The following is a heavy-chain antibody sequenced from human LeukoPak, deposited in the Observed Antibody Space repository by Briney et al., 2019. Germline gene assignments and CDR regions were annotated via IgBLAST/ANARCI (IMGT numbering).Heavy chain of an antibody. CDR3: ARTNPVYGDCDY. J-gene: IGHJ4*02. CDR1: GFSVNDNY. Sequence: GGSLRLSCAVSGFSVNDNYMSWVRQAPGKGPQWVSVMFPDGRTYYADSVKGRFTISRDLARNTLLLQMHSLRADDTAVHYCARTNPVYGDCDYWGQGTLVTVSS. V-gene: IGHV3-53*01. CDR2: MFPDGRT. D-gene: IGHD4-17*01.